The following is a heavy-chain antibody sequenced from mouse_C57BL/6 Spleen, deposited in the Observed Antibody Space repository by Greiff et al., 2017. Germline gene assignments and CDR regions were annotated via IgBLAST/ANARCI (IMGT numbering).Heavy chain of an antibody. CDR3: ARWGYGNYEGYFDY. D-gene: IGHD2-10*02. J-gene: IGHJ2*01. CDR2: IDPSDSET. CDR1: GYTFTSYW. Sequence: VKLQQPGAELVRPGSSVKLSCKASGYTFTSYWMHWVKQRPIQGLEWIGNIDPSDSETHYNQKFKDKATLTVDKSSSTAYMQLSSLTSEDSAVYYCARWGYGNYEGYFDYWGQGTTLTVSS. V-gene: IGHV1-52*01.